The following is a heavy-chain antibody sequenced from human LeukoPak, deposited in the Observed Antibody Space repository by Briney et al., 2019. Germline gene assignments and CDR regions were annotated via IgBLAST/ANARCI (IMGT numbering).Heavy chain of an antibody. Sequence: PSETLSLTCAVYGGSFSGYYWSWIRQPPGKGLEWIGEINHSGSTSYNPSLKSRVTISVDTSKNQFSLKLSSVTAADTAVYYCARRGSHYYYYMDVWGKGTTVTISS. CDR1: GGSFSGYY. D-gene: IGHD3-10*01. J-gene: IGHJ6*03. CDR3: ARRGSHYYYYMDV. V-gene: IGHV4-34*01. CDR2: INHSGST.